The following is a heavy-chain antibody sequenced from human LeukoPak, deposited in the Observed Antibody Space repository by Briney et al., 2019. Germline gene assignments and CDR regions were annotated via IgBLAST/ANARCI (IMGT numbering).Heavy chain of an antibody. CDR3: ARGFLKYYYDSSGYYYF. D-gene: IGHD3-22*01. CDR1: GFTFSSYE. V-gene: IGHV3-48*03. Sequence: PGGSLRLSCAASGFTFSSYEMNWVRQAPGKGLEWVSYISSSGSTIYYADSVKGRFTISRDNAKNSLYLQMNSLRAEDTAVYYCARGFLKYYYDSSGYYYFWGQGTLVTVSS. CDR2: ISSSGSTI. J-gene: IGHJ4*02.